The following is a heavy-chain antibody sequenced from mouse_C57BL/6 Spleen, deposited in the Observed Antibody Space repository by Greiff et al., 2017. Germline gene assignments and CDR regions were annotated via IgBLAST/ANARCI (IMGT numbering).Heavy chain of an antibody. CDR1: GYTFTSYW. CDR3: ARFDGYDEGAWFVY. Sequence: QVQLQQPGAELVKPGASVKLSCKASGYTFTSYWMHWVKQRPGQGLEWIGMIHPNSGSTNYNEKFKSKATLTVDKSSSTAYMQLSSLTSEDSAVYYCARFDGYDEGAWFVYWGQGTLVTVSA. J-gene: IGHJ3*01. V-gene: IGHV1-64*01. CDR2: IHPNSGST. D-gene: IGHD2-2*01.